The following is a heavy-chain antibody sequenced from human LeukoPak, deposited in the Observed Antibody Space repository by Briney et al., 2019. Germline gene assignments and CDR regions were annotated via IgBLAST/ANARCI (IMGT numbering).Heavy chain of an antibody. Sequence: GASVKVSCKASGGTFSSYAISWVRQAPGQGLEWTGGNIPIFGTANYAQKFQGRVTITADESTSTAYMELSSLRSEDTAVYYCARGGVDGYNYWGQGTLVTVSS. CDR2: NIPIFGTA. D-gene: IGHD5-24*01. CDR1: GGTFSSYA. CDR3: ARGGVDGYNY. V-gene: IGHV1-69*13. J-gene: IGHJ4*02.